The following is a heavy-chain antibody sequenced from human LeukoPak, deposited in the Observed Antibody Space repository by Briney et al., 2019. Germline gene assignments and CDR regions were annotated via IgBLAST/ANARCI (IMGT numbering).Heavy chain of an antibody. D-gene: IGHD7-27*01. CDR1: GGSITTSPYW. CDR2: IAYVGTT. Sequence: SGTLSLTCTVSGGSITTSPYWWTWVRQPPGKGLEWIGEIAYVGTTKYSPSLRGRVTISADESLNQVSLTINSVTAADTAVYICARAPPWALDFWGPGTLATVSS. V-gene: IGHV4-4*02. CDR3: ARAPPWALDF. J-gene: IGHJ4*02.